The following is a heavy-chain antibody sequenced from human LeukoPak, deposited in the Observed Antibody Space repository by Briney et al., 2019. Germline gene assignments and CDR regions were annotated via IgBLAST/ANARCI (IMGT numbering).Heavy chain of an antibody. CDR2: IYPGNSDT. V-gene: IGHV5-51*01. D-gene: IGHD3-22*01. CDR3: ARGREYYYGTSGYFYFDY. CDR1: GYSFTSYW. Sequence: GESVKISCKGSGYSFTSYWIGWVRQMPGKGLEWMGIIYPGNSDTRYSPSFQGQVTISADKSISTAYLQWSSLKASDTAMYYCARGREYYYGTSGYFYFDYWGQGTLATVSS. J-gene: IGHJ4*02.